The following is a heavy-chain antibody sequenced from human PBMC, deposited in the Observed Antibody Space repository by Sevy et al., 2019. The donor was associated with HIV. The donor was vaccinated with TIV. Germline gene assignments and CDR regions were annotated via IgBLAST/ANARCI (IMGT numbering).Heavy chain of an antibody. CDR3: ARPRANYVDHYFFYAMDV. CDR1: GFTVSSHD. V-gene: IGHV3-13*01. Sequence: GGSLRLTCAASGFTVSSHDMHWVRQGRGKDLEWVSAIGTTGDTYYADSVKGRFTISRDNFKNTLYLQMNSLTTEDTAVYYCARPRANYVDHYFFYAMDVWGQGTTVTVSS. D-gene: IGHD4-17*01. J-gene: IGHJ6*02. CDR2: IGTTGDT.